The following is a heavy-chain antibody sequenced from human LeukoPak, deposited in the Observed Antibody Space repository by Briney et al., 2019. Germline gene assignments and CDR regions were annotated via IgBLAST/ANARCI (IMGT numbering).Heavy chain of an antibody. V-gene: IGHV3-30*06. J-gene: IGHJ4*02. Sequence: DSVKGRFTISRDNSKNTLSLQKDSLRAEDTAVYYCARRTDYFDYWGQGTLVTVSS. CDR3: ARRTDYFDY.